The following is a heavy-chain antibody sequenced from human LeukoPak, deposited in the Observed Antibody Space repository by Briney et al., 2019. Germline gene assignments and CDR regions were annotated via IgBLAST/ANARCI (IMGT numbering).Heavy chain of an antibody. CDR1: GGSFSGYY. J-gene: IGHJ5*02. CDR2: INHSGST. D-gene: IGHD6-13*01. CDR3: ARVQRPYSSSYEFDP. V-gene: IGHV4-34*09. Sequence: SETLSLTCAVYGGSFSGYYWSWIRQPPGKGLEWIGEINHSGSTYYNPSLKSRVTISVDTSKNQFSLKLSSVTAADTAVYYCARVQRPYSSSYEFDPWGQGTLVTVSS.